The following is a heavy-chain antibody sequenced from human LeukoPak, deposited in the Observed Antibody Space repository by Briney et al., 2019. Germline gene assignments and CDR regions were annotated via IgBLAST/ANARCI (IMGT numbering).Heavy chain of an antibody. Sequence: PGRSLRVSCVASGFKFDDYVMYWVRQPPGKGLEWVSAITRNSAFIAYADSVKGRFTVSRDNANNSLYLHMNSLRPEDTASYYCATGGAPTYWGQGTPVTVSS. CDR1: GFKFDDYV. CDR2: ITRNSAFI. CDR3: ATGGAPTY. V-gene: IGHV3-9*01. D-gene: IGHD1-1*01. J-gene: IGHJ4*02.